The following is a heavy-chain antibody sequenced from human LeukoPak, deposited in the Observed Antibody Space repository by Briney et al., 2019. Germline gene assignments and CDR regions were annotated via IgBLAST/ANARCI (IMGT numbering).Heavy chain of an antibody. CDR3: ARVRVAARQADY. CDR2: ISYDGSNR. V-gene: IGHV3-30*03. D-gene: IGHD6-6*01. J-gene: IGHJ4*02. CDR1: GFTFSSYG. Sequence: GGSLRLSCAASGFTFSSYGMHWVRQAPGKGLEWVAVISYDGSNRYYADSVKGRFTISRDNSKNTLYLQMNSLRAEDTAVYYCARVRVAARQADYWGQGTLVTVSS.